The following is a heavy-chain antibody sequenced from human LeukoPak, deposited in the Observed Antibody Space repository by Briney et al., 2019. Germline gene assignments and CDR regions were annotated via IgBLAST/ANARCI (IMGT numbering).Heavy chain of an antibody. Sequence: GASVKVSCKASGYTFTSYAMNWVRQAPGQGLEWMGWINTNTGNPTYAQGFTGRFVFSLDTSVSTAYLQISSLKAEDTAVYYCASLIPPYCGGDCYSQDYWGQGTLVTVSS. D-gene: IGHD2-21*02. J-gene: IGHJ4*02. V-gene: IGHV7-4-1*02. CDR3: ASLIPPYCGGDCYSQDY. CDR1: GYTFTSYA. CDR2: INTNTGNP.